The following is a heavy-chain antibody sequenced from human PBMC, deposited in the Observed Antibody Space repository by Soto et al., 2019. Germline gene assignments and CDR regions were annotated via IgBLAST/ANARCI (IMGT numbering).Heavy chain of an antibody. Sequence: GGSLRLSCAASGFTFDDYAMHWVRQAPGKGLEWVAGIRWNSGSIGYADSVKGRFTISRDNAKNTLYLQMNSLRAEDTALYYCAKVITYSSSPPDYWRQGTLVTVSS. CDR2: IRWNSGSI. J-gene: IGHJ4*02. CDR1: GFTFDDYA. V-gene: IGHV3-9*01. CDR3: AKVITYSSSPPDY. D-gene: IGHD6-6*01.